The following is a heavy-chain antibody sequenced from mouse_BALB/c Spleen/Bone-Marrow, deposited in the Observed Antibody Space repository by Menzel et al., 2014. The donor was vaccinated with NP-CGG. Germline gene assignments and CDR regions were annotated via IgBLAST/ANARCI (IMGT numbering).Heavy chain of an antibody. V-gene: IGHV10-1*02. D-gene: IGHD2-3*01. CDR3: VKSDVYFFHY. Sequence: EVQVVESGGGLVQPKGSLKLSCAASGFTFNTYAMNWVRQAPGKGLEWVARIRSKSNNYATYYADSVKDRFTISGDDSQSKLFLQMNNLKTEDTAMYYCVKSDVYFFHYWGQGTSLTVSS. CDR2: IRSKSNNYAT. J-gene: IGHJ2*03. CDR1: GFTFNTYA.